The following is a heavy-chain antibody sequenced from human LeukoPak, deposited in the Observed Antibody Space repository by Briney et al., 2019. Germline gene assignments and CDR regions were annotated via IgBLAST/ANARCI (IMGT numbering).Heavy chain of an antibody. J-gene: IGHJ4*02. CDR3: ARDNEVATAIDY. Sequence: PGGSLRLSCAPSGFTFSSYVMHWVRQAPGKGLEWVAVIWNDGSNKYFADSVKGRFTISRDSSKNTLYLQMNSLRAEDTAVYYCARDNEVATAIDYWGQGTLVTVSS. V-gene: IGHV3-33*01. CDR1: GFTFSSYV. D-gene: IGHD2-15*01. CDR2: IWNDGSNK.